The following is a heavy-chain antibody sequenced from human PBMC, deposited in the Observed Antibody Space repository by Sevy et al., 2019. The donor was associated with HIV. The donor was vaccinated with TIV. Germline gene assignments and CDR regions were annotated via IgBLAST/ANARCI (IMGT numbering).Heavy chain of an antibody. J-gene: IGHJ4*02. Sequence: GGSLRLSCAASGFTFSSYAMSWVRQAPGKGLEWVSAISGSGGSTYYADSVKGRFTISRDNSKNTLYLKMNSLRAKDTAVDYCAPYYDFWSGYYPGRIIDYWGQGTLVTVSS. D-gene: IGHD3-3*01. CDR1: GFTFSSYA. CDR2: ISGSGGST. V-gene: IGHV3-23*01. CDR3: APYYDFWSGYYPGRIIDY.